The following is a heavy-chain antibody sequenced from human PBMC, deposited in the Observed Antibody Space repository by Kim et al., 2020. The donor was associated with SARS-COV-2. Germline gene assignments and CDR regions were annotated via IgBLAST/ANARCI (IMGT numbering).Heavy chain of an antibody. D-gene: IGHD6-13*01. V-gene: IGHV1-8*01. Sequence: ASVKVSCKASGYTFTSYEINWVRQATGQGLEWMGWTNPNSDNTGYAQKFQGRVTMTSDISIGTAYMELRSLTSEDTAVYYCARPLSSSSWYDLNYWGQGTLVTVSS. J-gene: IGHJ4*02. CDR2: TNPNSDNT. CDR3: ARPLSSSSWYDLNY. CDR1: GYTFTSYE.